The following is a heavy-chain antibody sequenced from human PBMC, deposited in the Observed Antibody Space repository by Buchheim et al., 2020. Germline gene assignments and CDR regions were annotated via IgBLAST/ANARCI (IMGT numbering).Heavy chain of an antibody. V-gene: IGHV4-4*02. D-gene: IGHD6-6*01. CDR1: GGSISSGDW. CDR2: VYHSGIP. CDR3: ARFSSNSSLSFDF. J-gene: IGHJ4*02. Sequence: QVQLQESGPGLVKPSGTLSLTCAVSGGSISSGDWWSWVRQPPGKGLEWIGEVYHSGIPNYNASLESRVTISVDKSKNQFSLRLTSVTAADTAVYYCARFSSNSSLSFDFWGQGTL.